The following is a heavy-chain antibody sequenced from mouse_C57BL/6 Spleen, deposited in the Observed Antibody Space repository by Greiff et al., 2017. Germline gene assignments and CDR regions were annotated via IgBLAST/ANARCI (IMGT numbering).Heavy chain of an antibody. V-gene: IGHV1-59*01. CDR3: ARMGDGYFPAAY. CDR2: IDPSDSYT. CDR1: GYTFTSYW. D-gene: IGHD2-3*01. J-gene: IGHJ3*01. Sequence: VKLQQPGAELVRPGTSVKLSCKASGYTFTSYWMHWVKQRPGQGLEWIGVIDPSDSYTNYNQKLKGKATLTVDTSSSTAYMQLSSLTSEDSAVYYFARMGDGYFPAAYWGQGTLVTVSA.